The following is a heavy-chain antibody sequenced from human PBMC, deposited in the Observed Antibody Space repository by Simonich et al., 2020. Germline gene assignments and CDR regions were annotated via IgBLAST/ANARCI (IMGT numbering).Heavy chain of an antibody. J-gene: IGHJ3*02. V-gene: IGHV1-2*02. CDR2: TNPNSGGK. CDR1: GYTFTGYY. Sequence: QVQLVQSGAEVKKPGASVKVSCKASGYTFTGYYMHWVRQAPGQGLEWMGGTNPNSGGKNYAQKFQGRVTMTRETSISTAYMELSRLRSDDTAVYYCARVRFEAFDIWGQGTMVTVSS. CDR3: ARVRFEAFDI.